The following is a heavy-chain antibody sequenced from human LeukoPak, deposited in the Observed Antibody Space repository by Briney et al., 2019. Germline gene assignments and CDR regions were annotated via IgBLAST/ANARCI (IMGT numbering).Heavy chain of an antibody. CDR3: ARDRNSGFGEFNFDY. J-gene: IGHJ4*02. V-gene: IGHV4-4*07. D-gene: IGHD3-10*01. CDR2: IYTSGST. Sequence: SETLSLTCTVSGGSISSYYWSWIRQPAGKGLEWIGRIYTSGSTNYNPSLKSRVTMSVDTSKNQFSLKLSSVTAADTAVYYCARDRNSGFGEFNFDYWGQGTLVTVSS. CDR1: GGSISSYY.